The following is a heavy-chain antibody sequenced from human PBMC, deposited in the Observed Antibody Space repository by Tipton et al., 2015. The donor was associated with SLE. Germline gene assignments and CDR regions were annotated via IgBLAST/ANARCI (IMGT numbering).Heavy chain of an antibody. CDR1: GGSIRGYY. CDR2: VYSSGST. CDR3: TRDPYYYDSSGSPYSY. Sequence: TLSLTCTVSGGSIRGYYWSWIRQPAGKGLEWIGRVYSSGSTIYNPAIKSRITLSLDTSKNQFSLRVNSVTAADTAVYYCTRDPYYYDSSGSPYSYWGQGTLVTVSS. V-gene: IGHV4-4*07. J-gene: IGHJ4*02. D-gene: IGHD3-22*01.